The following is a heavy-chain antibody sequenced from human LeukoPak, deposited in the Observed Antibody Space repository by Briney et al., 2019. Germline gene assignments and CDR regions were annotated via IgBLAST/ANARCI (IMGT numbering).Heavy chain of an antibody. D-gene: IGHD2-2*01. V-gene: IGHV1-69*05. Sequence: GSSVKVSCKASGGTFSGYAISWVRQAPGQGLEWMGGIIPIFGTANYAQKFQGRVTITTDESTSTAYMELSSLRSEDTAVYYCARGQYQLLSHYYYYYYMDVWGKGTTVTVSS. CDR3: ARGQYQLLSHYYYYYYMDV. J-gene: IGHJ6*03. CDR1: GGTFSGYA. CDR2: IIPIFGTA.